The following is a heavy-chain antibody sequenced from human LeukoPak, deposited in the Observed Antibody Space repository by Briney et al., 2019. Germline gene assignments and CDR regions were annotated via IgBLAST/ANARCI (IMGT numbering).Heavy chain of an antibody. Sequence: PGRSLRLSCAASGFTFSSYAMHWVRQAPGKGLEWVAVISYDGSNKYYADSVKGRFTISRDNSKNTLYLQMNSLRAEDTAVYYCARDHSSSWYSQRFYYYYGMDVWGQGTTVTVSS. V-gene: IGHV3-30*04. CDR3: ARDHSSSWYSQRFYYYYGMDV. D-gene: IGHD6-13*01. J-gene: IGHJ6*02. CDR2: ISYDGSNK. CDR1: GFTFSSYA.